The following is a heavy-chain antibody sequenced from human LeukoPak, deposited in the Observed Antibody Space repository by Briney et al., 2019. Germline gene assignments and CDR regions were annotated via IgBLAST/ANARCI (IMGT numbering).Heavy chain of an antibody. CDR3: ARTLAGTSPTSYNFYYYMDV. V-gene: IGHV4-39*01. J-gene: IGHJ6*03. Sequence: TSSETLSLTCTVSGGSVSSDNYYWGWIRQPPGKGLEWIGSIYYSGSTAYSPSLKSRVTISVDTSKNQFSLKLTSVTAADTAVYYCARTLAGTSPTSYNFYYYMDVWGKGPRAPSR. D-gene: IGHD6-19*01. CDR2: IYYSGST. CDR1: GGSVSSDNYY.